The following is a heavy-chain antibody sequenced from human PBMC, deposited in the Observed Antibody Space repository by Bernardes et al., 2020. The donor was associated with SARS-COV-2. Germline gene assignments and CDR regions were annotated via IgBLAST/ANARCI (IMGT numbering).Heavy chain of an antibody. CDR3: ARSPLGIAPFDY. D-gene: IGHD2-21*01. CDR2: IRNKANSSTT. Sequence: SLILSCAASGFTFSDHNMDWVRQAPGTGLEWVARIRNKANSSTTEYAASVKGRFTISGDESTNSLYLQMNSLRTEDTAVYYCARSPLGIAPFDYWGQGTLVTVSS. J-gene: IGHJ4*02. CDR1: GFTFSDHN. V-gene: IGHV3-72*01.